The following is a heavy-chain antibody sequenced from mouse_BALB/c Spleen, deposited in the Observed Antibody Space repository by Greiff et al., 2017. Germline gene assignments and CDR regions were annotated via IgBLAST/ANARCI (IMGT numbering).Heavy chain of an antibody. CDR2: ISSGSSTI. J-gene: IGHJ4*01. V-gene: IGHV5-17*02. CDR3: ARRGKRYAMDY. Sequence: DVMLVGSGGGLVQPGGSRKLSCAASGFTFSSFGMHWVRQAPEKGLEWVAYISSGSSTIYYADTVKGRFTISRDNPKNTLFLQMTSLRSEDTAMYYCARRGKRYAMDYWGQGTSVTVSS. CDR1: GFTFSSFG.